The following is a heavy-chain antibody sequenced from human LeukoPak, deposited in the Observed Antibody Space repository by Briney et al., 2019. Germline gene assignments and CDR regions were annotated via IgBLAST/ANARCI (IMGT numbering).Heavy chain of an antibody. D-gene: IGHD2-2*02. Sequence: SETLSLTCTVSGGSISSSSYYWGWIRQPPGKGLEWIVSIYYSGSTYYNPSLKSRVTISVDTSKNQFSLKLSSVTAADTAVYYCARGYCSSTSCYTSLNWFDPWGQGTLVTVSS. V-gene: IGHV4-39*01. CDR1: GGSISSSSYY. J-gene: IGHJ5*02. CDR2: IYYSGST. CDR3: ARGYCSSTSCYTSLNWFDP.